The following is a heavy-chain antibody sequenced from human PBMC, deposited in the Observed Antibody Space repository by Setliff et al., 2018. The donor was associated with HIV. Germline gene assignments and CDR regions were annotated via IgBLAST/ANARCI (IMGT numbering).Heavy chain of an antibody. Sequence: PGGSLRLSCEASGFTFSDYGMHWVRQAPGKGLDWVAVIWDDGDNEYYADSVKGRFTISRDNSKNTLYLQMNSLRAEDTAVYYCAKGGDSHYWGQGTLVTVSS. J-gene: IGHJ4*02. CDR2: IWDDGDNE. V-gene: IGHV3-33*06. CDR1: GFTFSDYG. CDR3: AKGGDSHY. D-gene: IGHD2-21*02.